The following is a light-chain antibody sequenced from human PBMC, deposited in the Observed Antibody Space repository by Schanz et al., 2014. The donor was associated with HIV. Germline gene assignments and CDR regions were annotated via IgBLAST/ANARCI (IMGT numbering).Light chain of an antibody. J-gene: IGKJ5*01. CDR3: QQYGSSPPT. CDR1: QTIGSNL. CDR2: GAS. Sequence: EIVLTQSPATLSLSPGERATLSCRASQTIGSNLLAWFQQKPGQAPRLLIFGASTRAAGIPDRFSGSGSETEFTLTISSLQSEDFAVYYCQQYGSSPPTFGQGTRLEIK. V-gene: IGKV3-20*01.